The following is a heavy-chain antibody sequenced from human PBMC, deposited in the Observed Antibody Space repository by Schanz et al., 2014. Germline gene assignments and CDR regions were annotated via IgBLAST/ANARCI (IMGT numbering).Heavy chain of an antibody. CDR3: ARGVRIDY. D-gene: IGHD3-3*01. CDR1: GFIFSNSW. Sequence: VQLVESGGGVAQPGRSLRLSCAASGFIFSNSWMSWVRQAPGKGLEWVANIKQDGSEKYYVDSVKGRFTISRDNAKNSLYLQMNSLTAEDTAVYYCARGVRIDYWGQGTLVTVSS. J-gene: IGHJ4*02. CDR2: IKQDGSEK. V-gene: IGHV3-7*01.